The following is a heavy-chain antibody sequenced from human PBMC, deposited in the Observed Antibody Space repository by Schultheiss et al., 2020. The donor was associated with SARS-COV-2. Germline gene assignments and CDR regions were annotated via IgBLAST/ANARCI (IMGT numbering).Heavy chain of an antibody. CDR3: ARDQKYWITMDYYYGMDV. J-gene: IGHJ6*02. V-gene: IGHV5-10-1*01. CDR2: IDPSDSYT. Sequence: GESLKISCKGSGYSFTSYWIGWVRQMPGKGLEWMGRIDPSDSYTNYSPSFQGHVTISADKSISTAYLQWSSLKASDTAMYYCARDQKYWITMDYYYGMDVWGQGTTVTVSS. D-gene: IGHD3-10*01. CDR1: GYSFTSYW.